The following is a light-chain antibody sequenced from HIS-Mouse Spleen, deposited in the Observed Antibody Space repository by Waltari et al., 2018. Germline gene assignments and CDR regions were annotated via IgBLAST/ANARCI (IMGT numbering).Light chain of an antibody. Sequence: DIVMTQSPDSLAVSLGERATINCKSSQSVLYSSNNKNYLAWYQQKPGQPPKLLIYWACTRESGVPERFSGSGSGTDFTLTINSLQAEDVAVYYCQQYDSTPYTFGQGTKLEIK. CDR2: WAC. J-gene: IGKJ2*01. V-gene: IGKV4-1*01. CDR1: QSVLYSSNNKNY. CDR3: QQYDSTPYT.